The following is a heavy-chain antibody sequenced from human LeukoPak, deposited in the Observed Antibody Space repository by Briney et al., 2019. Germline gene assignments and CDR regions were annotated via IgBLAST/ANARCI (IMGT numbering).Heavy chain of an antibody. D-gene: IGHD6-13*01. J-gene: IGHJ5*02. V-gene: IGHV1-24*01. Sequence: RASVKVSCKVSGYTLTELSMHWVRQAPGKGLEWMGGFDPEDGETIYAQKFQGRVTMTEDTSTDTAYVELSSLRSEDTAVYYCATVTAAAGLYNWFDPWGQGTLVTVSS. CDR3: ATVTAAAGLYNWFDP. CDR2: FDPEDGET. CDR1: GYTLTELS.